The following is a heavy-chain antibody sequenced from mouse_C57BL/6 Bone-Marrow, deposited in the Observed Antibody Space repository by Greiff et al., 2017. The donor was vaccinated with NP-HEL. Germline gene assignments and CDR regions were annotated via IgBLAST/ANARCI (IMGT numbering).Heavy chain of an antibody. Sequence: QVQLKESGPELVKPGASVKISCKASGYAFSSSWMNWVKQRPGKGLEWIGRIYPGGGDTNYNGKFKGKATLTADKSSSTAYMQLSSLTSEDSAVYICARTGYDYCFDYWGQGTTLTVSS. J-gene: IGHJ2*01. CDR2: IYPGGGDT. D-gene: IGHD2-4*01. CDR3: ARTGYDYCFDY. CDR1: GYAFSSSW. V-gene: IGHV1-82*01.